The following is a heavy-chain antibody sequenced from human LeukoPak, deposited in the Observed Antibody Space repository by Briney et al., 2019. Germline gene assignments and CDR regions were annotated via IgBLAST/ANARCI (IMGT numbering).Heavy chain of an antibody. CDR1: GGSISSTSY. CDR2: ILYSGST. V-gene: IGHV4-39*01. CDR3: ARQYSSGWARYFDY. D-gene: IGHD6-19*01. Sequence: SETLSLTCIVSGGSISSTSYWGWIRQPPGKGLEWIGTILYSGSTFYNPSLKSRVTISVDTSKNQFSLKLSSVTAADTAVYYCARQYSSGWARYFDYWGQGTLVTVSS. J-gene: IGHJ4*02.